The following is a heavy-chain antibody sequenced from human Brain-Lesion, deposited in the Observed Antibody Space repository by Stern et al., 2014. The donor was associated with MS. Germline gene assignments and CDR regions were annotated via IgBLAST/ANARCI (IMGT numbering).Heavy chain of an antibody. CDR1: SFPIGNYW. CDR3: ARVYNTIYGIVTQRGSGMDV. D-gene: IGHD3-3*01. CDR2: LTDPETAK. Sequence: EVQLLESRGGLVQPGGPLTISCTAASFPIGNYWVTCDRPAPREGPDSVANLTDPETAKNYVDSVKGRFTISRDNARNSLYLQMNSLRVEDTALYYCARVYNTIYGIVTQRGSGMDVWGQGTTVIVSS. V-gene: IGHV3-7*01. J-gene: IGHJ6*02.